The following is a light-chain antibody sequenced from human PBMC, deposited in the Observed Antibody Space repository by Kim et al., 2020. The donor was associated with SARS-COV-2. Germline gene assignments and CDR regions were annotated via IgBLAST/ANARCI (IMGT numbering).Light chain of an antibody. CDR2: GAA. J-gene: IGKJ1*01. CDR1: QSVSSN. CDR3: HQYDDWPPWT. Sequence: SPGERATPSSRASQSVSSNLAWYQQKPGQAPRILIYGAATRATGIPARFSGSGSETEFTLTISSLQSEDFAVYYCHQYDDWPPWTFGQGTKVDIK. V-gene: IGKV3-15*01.